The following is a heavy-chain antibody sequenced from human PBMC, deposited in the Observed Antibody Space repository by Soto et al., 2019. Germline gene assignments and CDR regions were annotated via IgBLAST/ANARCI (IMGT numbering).Heavy chain of an antibody. CDR2: IYSGGST. D-gene: IGHD6-6*01. Sequence: GGSLRLSCAASGFTVSSNYMSWVRQAPGKGLEWVPAIYSGGSTYYADSVKGRFTISRDNSKNTLYLQMDSLRAEDTAVYYCAKGGSSSSPYYYYMDVWGKGTTVTVSS. CDR1: GFTVSSNY. CDR3: AKGGSSSSPYYYYMDV. J-gene: IGHJ6*03. V-gene: IGHV3-66*01.